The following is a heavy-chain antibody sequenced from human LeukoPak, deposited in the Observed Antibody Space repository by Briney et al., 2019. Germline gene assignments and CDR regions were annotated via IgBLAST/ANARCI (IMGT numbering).Heavy chain of an antibody. D-gene: IGHD3-22*01. CDR1: GGSISSNY. J-gene: IGHJ4*02. V-gene: IGHV4-31*03. CDR3: ARSLGWDDSSGYYSFDY. Sequence: KHSETLSLTCTVSGGSISSNYWSWIRQHPGKGLEWIGYIYYSGSTYYNPSLKSRVTISVDTSKYQFSLMLSSVTAADTAVYYCARSLGWDDSSGYYSFDYWGQGTLVTVSS. CDR2: IYYSGST.